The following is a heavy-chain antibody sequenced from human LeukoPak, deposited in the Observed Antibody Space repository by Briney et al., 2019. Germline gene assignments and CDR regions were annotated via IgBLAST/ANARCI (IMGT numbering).Heavy chain of an antibody. D-gene: IGHD3-3*01. CDR2: IYHSGST. J-gene: IGHJ3*02. CDR1: GGSISSGDYS. Sequence: SQTLSPTCAVSGGSISSGDYSWSWIRQPPGKGLEWIGYIYHSGSTYYNPSLKSRVTISVDRSKNQFSLKLSSVTAADTAVYYCASTIFGVVSHDAFDIWGQGTMVTVSS. CDR3: ASTIFGVVSHDAFDI. V-gene: IGHV4-30-2*01.